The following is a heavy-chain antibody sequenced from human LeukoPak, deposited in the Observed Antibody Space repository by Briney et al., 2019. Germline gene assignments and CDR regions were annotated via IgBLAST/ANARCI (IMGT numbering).Heavy chain of an antibody. CDR3: AREHTPYGSGCTAAY. CDR2: ISPSSSTI. CDR1: GFTFSSYG. V-gene: IGHV3-48*01. D-gene: IGHD6-25*01. Sequence: PGGSLRLSCAASGFTFSSYGMNWGRQAPGMGLEWVSYISPSSSTIYYADSGKGRFTVSRDNAKNSLYLQMNSLRAEDTAVYYCAREHTPYGSGCTAAYWGQGTLVTVSS. J-gene: IGHJ4*02.